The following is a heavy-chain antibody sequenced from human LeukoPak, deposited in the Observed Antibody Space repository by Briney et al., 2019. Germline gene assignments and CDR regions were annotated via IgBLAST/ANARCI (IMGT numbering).Heavy chain of an antibody. CDR3: ARGSLVPAARDDY. Sequence: SVKVSCKASGGTFSNYAISWVRQAPGQGLEWMGRIIPILGIANYAQKFQGRVTITADKSTSTAYMELSSLRSEDTAVYYCARGSLVPAARDDYWGQGTLVTVSS. D-gene: IGHD2-2*01. CDR1: GGTFSNYA. V-gene: IGHV1-69*04. J-gene: IGHJ4*02. CDR2: IIPILGIA.